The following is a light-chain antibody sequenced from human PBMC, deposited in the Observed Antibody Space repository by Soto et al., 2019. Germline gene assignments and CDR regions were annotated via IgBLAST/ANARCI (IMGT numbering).Light chain of an antibody. CDR3: MIWHSSDVV. V-gene: IGLV5-45*03. J-gene: IGLJ2*01. CDR2: YKSDSDK. Sequence: QPVLTQPSSLSASPGASASLTCTLRSGINVGTYRIYWYQQKPGSPPQYLLRYKSDSDKQQGSGVPSRFSGSKDASANAGIFLISGLQSEDEADYYCMIWHSSDVVFGGGTKLTVL. CDR1: SGINVGTYR.